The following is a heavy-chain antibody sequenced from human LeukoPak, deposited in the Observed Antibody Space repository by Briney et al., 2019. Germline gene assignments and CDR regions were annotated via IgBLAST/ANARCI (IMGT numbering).Heavy chain of an antibody. D-gene: IGHD2-21*01. CDR1: GGSISSYY. CDR2: IKQDGSEK. V-gene: IGHV3-7*01. J-gene: IGHJ4*02. CDR3: ARDVAE. Sequence: ETLSLTCTVSGGSISSYYWSWIRQPPWKGLEWVANIKQDGSEKYYVDSVKGRFTISRDNAKNSLYLQMNSLRAEDTAVYYCARDVAEWGQGTLVTVSS.